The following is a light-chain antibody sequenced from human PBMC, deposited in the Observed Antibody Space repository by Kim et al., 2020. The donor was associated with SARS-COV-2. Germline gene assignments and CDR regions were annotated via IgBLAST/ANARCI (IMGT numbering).Light chain of an antibody. CDR3: QYYDDWYT. CDR2: GAF. CDR1: QSVSSSY. Sequence: EIVLTQSPGTLSLSPGERATFSCRASQSVSSSYLAWYLQKPGQAPRLLIYGAFNRASGIPDRFSGSGSGTDFTLTISRLEPDDFAVFYCQYYDDWYTFGQGNKLEI. V-gene: IGKV3-20*01. J-gene: IGKJ2*01.